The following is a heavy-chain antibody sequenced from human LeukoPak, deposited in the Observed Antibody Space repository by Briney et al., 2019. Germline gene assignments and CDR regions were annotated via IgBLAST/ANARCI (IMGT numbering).Heavy chain of an antibody. CDR3: TRVAAEGSDI. CDR2: ISSSGTTI. Sequence: PGGSLRLSCAASGFTFSDYYMSWIRQAPGKGLEWVSYISSSGTTIHYADSVKGRFTISRDNAKNSLYLQMNSLRAEDTAVYYCTRVAAEGSDIWGQGTMVTVSS. D-gene: IGHD6-13*01. J-gene: IGHJ3*02. V-gene: IGHV3-11*01. CDR1: GFTFSDYY.